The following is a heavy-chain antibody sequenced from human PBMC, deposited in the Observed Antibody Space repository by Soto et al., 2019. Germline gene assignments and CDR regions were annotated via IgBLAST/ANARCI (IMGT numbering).Heavy chain of an antibody. CDR3: ARAPEGIAVAEGAFDI. Sequence: GASVKVSCKASGYTFTGYYMHWVRQAPGQGLEWMGWINPNSGGTNYAQKFQGWVTMTRDTSISTAYMELSRLRSDDTAVYYCARAPEGIAVAEGAFDIWGQGTMVTVSS. CDR1: GYTFTGYY. J-gene: IGHJ3*02. V-gene: IGHV1-2*04. D-gene: IGHD6-19*01. CDR2: INPNSGGT.